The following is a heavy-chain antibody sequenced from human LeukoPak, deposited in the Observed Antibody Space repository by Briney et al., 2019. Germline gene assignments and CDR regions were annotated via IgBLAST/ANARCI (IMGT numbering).Heavy chain of an antibody. CDR1: GFIFSRYA. CDR2: IGGDGGST. V-gene: IGHV3-23*01. Sequence: PGGSLRLSCAASGFIFSRYAMSWVRQAPGKGLEWVSAIGGDGGSTYSADSVKGRFTISRDDSKNTLYLQMNSLTAEDTAVYYCAKGYYGSGSYYFVYWGQGTLVTVSS. D-gene: IGHD3-10*01. J-gene: IGHJ4*02. CDR3: AKGYYGSGSYYFVY.